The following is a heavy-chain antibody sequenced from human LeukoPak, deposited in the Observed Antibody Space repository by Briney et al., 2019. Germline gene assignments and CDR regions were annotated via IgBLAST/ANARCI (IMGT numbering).Heavy chain of an antibody. CDR3: ARLKLLWFGEFAYYYGMDV. Sequence: ASVKVSCKASGYTFTSYGISWVRQAPGQGLEWIGWISAYNGNTNYAQKLQGRVTMTTDTSTSTAYMELRSLRSDDTAVYYCARLKLLWFGEFAYYYGMDVWGQGTTVTVSS. CDR1: GYTFTSYG. V-gene: IGHV1-18*01. D-gene: IGHD3-10*01. J-gene: IGHJ6*02. CDR2: ISAYNGNT.